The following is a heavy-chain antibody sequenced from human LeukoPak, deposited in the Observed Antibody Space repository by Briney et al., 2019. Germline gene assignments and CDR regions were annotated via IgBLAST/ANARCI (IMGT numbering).Heavy chain of an antibody. D-gene: IGHD6-19*01. CDR1: GDSVSNNSTT. CDR2: TYYRSEWYN. Sequence: SQTLSLTCAISGDSVSNNSTTWNWIRQSPSRGLEWLGRTYYRSEWYNDYAVSVKSRITINPDTSKNQFSLKLSSATAADTAVYYCASWYGIAVAGKGFDYWGQGTLVTVSS. J-gene: IGHJ4*02. V-gene: IGHV6-1*01. CDR3: ASWYGIAVAGKGFDY.